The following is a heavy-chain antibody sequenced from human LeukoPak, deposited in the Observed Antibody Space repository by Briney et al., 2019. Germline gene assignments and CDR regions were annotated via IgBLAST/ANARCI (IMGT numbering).Heavy chain of an antibody. V-gene: IGHV4-30-4*01. D-gene: IGHD3-10*01. CDR2: IYYSGST. Sequence: PSETLSLTCTVSGGSISSGDYYWSWIRQPPGKGLEWIGYIYYSGSTYYNPSLKSRATISVDTSKNQFSLKLSSVTAADTAVYYCASLGASDYGSGMMDYWGQGTLVTVSS. CDR1: GGSISSGDYY. J-gene: IGHJ4*02. CDR3: ASLGASDYGSGMMDY.